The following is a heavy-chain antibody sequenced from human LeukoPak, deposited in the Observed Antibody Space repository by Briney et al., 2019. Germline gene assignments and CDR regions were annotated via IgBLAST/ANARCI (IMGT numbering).Heavy chain of an antibody. J-gene: IGHJ4*02. V-gene: IGHV4-34*01. CDR2: INHSGST. Sequence: SETLSLTCAVYGGSFSGYYWSWIRQPPGKGLEGMGEINHSGSTNYNPSLKSRVTISVDTSKNQFSLKLSSVTAADTAVYYCARGPPRDFGTSGFYYNYWGQGTRVTVSS. D-gene: IGHD3-22*01. CDR3: ARGPPRDFGTSGFYYNY. CDR1: GGSFSGYY.